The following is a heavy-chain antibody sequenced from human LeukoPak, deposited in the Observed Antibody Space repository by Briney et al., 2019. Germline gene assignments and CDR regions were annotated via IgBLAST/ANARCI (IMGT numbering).Heavy chain of an antibody. CDR2: ISTSNGDT. J-gene: IGHJ4*02. V-gene: IGHV1-18*04. D-gene: IGHD3-3*01. Sequence: ASVRVSSKASGYTFTSYDISWVRQAPGQGFEWMAWISTSNGDTNFAERFQGRVSLTTDTSTNIVYMDLKNLTSDDTAVFYCARHLNYWSGYPPDYWGQGTLVTVSS. CDR3: ARHLNYWSGYPPDY. CDR1: GYTFTSYD.